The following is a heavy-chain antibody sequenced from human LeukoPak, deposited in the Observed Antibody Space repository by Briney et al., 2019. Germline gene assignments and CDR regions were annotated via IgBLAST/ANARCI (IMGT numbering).Heavy chain of an antibody. D-gene: IGHD5-12*01. CDR3: ARAAYSGYDFSY. Sequence: PSETLSLTCTVSGGSISSGDYYWSWIRQPPGKGLEWIGYIYYSGSTYYNPSLKSRVTISVDTSKNQFSLKLSSVTAADTAVYYCARAAYSGYDFSYWGQGTLVTVSS. V-gene: IGHV4-30-4*01. J-gene: IGHJ4*02. CDR1: GGSISSGDYY. CDR2: IYYSGST.